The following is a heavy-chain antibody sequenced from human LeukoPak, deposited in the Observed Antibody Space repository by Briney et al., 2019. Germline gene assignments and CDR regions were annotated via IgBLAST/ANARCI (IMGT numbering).Heavy chain of an antibody. D-gene: IGHD2-2*02. CDR2: IKQDGSEK. CDR3: AGASGDGCSSTSCYSYYGMDV. J-gene: IGHJ6*02. Sequence: GGSLRLSCAASGFTFSSYWMSWVRQAPGKGLEWVANIKQDGSEKYYVDSVKGRFTISRDNAKNSLYLQMNSLRAEDTAVYYCAGASGDGCSSTSCYSYYGMDVWGQGTTVTVSS. V-gene: IGHV3-7*01. CDR1: GFTFSSYW.